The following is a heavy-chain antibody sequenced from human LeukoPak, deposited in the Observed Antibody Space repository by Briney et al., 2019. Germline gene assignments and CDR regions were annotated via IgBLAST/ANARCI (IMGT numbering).Heavy chain of an antibody. J-gene: IGHJ4*02. CDR1: GFTFSSYG. Sequence: PGRSLRLSCAASGFTFSSYGIHWVRQAPGKGLEWVAVISNDGSNKYYADSVKGRFTISRDNSKNTVYLQMNSLRGEDTAVYYCAKSGIAAAGQRGYFDYWGQGTLVTVSS. V-gene: IGHV3-30*18. CDR3: AKSGIAAAGQRGYFDY. CDR2: ISNDGSNK. D-gene: IGHD6-13*01.